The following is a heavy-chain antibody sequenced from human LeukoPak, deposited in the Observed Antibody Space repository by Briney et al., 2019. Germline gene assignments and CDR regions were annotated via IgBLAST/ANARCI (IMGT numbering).Heavy chain of an antibody. CDR3: AKDSRELSGSYYYYYGMDV. D-gene: IGHD1-26*01. CDR2: ISWNSGSI. J-gene: IGHJ6*02. Sequence: GGSLRLSCAASGFTFDDYAMHWVWQAPGKGLEWVSGISWNSGSIGYADSVKGRFTISRDNAKNSLYLQMNSLRAEDTALYYCAKDSRELSGSYYYYYGMDVWGQGTTVTVSS. CDR1: GFTFDDYA. V-gene: IGHV3-9*01.